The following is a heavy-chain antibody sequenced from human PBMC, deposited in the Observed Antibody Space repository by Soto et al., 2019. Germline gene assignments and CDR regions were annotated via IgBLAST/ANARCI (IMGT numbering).Heavy chain of an antibody. CDR3: VREQSLVTTT. CDR2: MYIAGTT. V-gene: IGHV3-66*01. CDR1: GFTVISEY. Sequence: EVQVVESGGNLVQPGGSLRLSCAASGFTVISEYMSWVRQAPGKGLEWLSVMYIAGTTFYADSVKGRFTISRDNSKNTLYLQMNNLRVEATAIYYCVREQSLVTTTWCQGTLVTVSS. D-gene: IGHD1-1*01. J-gene: IGHJ4*02.